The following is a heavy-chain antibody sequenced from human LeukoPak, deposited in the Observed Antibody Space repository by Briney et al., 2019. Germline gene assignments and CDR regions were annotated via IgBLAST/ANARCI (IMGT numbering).Heavy chain of an antibody. V-gene: IGHV3-21*01. CDR3: VRRRDYGDHSHFDY. CDR2: ISSSSSYL. CDR1: GFTFSSYT. J-gene: IGHJ4*02. D-gene: IGHD4-23*01. Sequence: GGSLRLSCAASGFTFSSYTMNWVRQAPGKGLEWVSSISSSSSYLYYSDSVKGRFTISRDNAKNSLYLQMDSLRIEDSAVYYCVRRRDYGDHSHFDYWGQGTRVTVSS.